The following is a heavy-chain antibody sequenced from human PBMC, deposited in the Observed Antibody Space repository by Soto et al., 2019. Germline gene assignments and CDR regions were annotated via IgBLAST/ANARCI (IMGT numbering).Heavy chain of an antibody. CDR2: TYYRSKWYN. CDR1: TSYD. Sequence: TSYDINWVRQATGQGLEWLGRTYYRSKWYNDYAVSVKSRITINPDTSKNQFSLQLNSVTPEDTAVYYCARVTVHRTDAFDIWGQGTMVTVSS. D-gene: IGHD4-17*01. J-gene: IGHJ3*02. CDR3: ARVTVHRTDAFDI. V-gene: IGHV6-1*01.